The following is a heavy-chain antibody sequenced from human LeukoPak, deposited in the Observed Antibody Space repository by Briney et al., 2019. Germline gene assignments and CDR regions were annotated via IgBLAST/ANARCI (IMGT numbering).Heavy chain of an antibody. Sequence: ASVKVSCKASGYTFTSYYMHWVRQAPGQGLEWMGWINPNSGGTNYAQKFQGRVTMTRDTSISTAYMELSRLRSDDTAVYYCARDSGRRIAVAGRDFDYWGREPWSPSPQ. CDR3: ARDSGRRIAVAGRDFDY. V-gene: IGHV1-2*02. CDR1: GYTFTSYY. D-gene: IGHD6-19*01. CDR2: INPNSGGT. J-gene: IGHJ4*02.